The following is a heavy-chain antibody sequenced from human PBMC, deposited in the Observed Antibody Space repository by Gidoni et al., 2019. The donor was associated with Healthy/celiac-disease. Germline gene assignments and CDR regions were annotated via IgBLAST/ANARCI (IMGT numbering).Heavy chain of an antibody. J-gene: IGHJ3*02. CDR3: AKGEDLAADAFDI. V-gene: IGHV3-23*01. D-gene: IGHD6-13*01. Sequence: EVPLLESGGGLVQPGGSLRLSCAASGFPFSSYAMSWVSQAPGKGLGWVSAISGSGGSTYYEDSVKGRFTISRDNSKNTLYLQMNSLRAEDTAVYYCAKGEDLAADAFDIWGQGTMVTVSS. CDR2: ISGSGGST. CDR1: GFPFSSYA.